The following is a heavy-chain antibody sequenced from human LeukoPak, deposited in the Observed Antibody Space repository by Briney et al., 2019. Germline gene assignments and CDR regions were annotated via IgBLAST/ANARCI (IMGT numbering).Heavy chain of an antibody. V-gene: IGHV3-7*01. J-gene: IGHJ6*02. Sequence: GGSLRLSCAASGFTFSGYWMTWARQAPGKGLEWVANINPDGSQKYYVDSVEGRFTIFREDAENSLYLQMNSLRAEDTAVYYCARETCSSTTCYAWGDYYYDMDVWGRGTTVTVSS. CDR1: GFTFSGYW. D-gene: IGHD2-2*01. CDR2: INPDGSQK. CDR3: ARETCSSTTCYAWGDYYYDMDV.